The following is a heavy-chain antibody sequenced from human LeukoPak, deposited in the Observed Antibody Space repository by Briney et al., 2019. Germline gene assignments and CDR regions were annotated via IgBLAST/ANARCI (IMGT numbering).Heavy chain of an antibody. V-gene: IGHV3-9*01. CDR3: AKVRGKYSSHFFFDY. CDR2: ISYNGGFI. D-gene: IGHD6-19*01. J-gene: IGHJ4*02. Sequence: SGGSLRLSCAGSGFTFDDYAMHWVRQAPGKGLEWLSIISYNGGFIDYADSVKARFTASRDNAKNSLYLQLDSLRAEDTAIYYCAKVRGKYSSHFFFDYWGQGTLVTVSS. CDR1: GFTFDDYA.